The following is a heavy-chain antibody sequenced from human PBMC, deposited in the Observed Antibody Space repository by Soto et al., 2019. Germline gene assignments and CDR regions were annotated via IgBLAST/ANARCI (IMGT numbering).Heavy chain of an antibody. J-gene: IGHJ4*02. V-gene: IGHV3-30-3*01. D-gene: IGHD3-22*01. Sequence: QVQLVESGGGVVQPGRSLRLSCAASGFTFSGYSVHWVRQAPGKGLEWVAVISYDGGHESYADSVKGRFTISRDNSKNTLFLEMNSLRAEDTAVYYCARSPYDSSGYPFHFFDYWGQGTLVTVSS. CDR3: ARSPYDSSGYPFHFFDY. CDR2: ISYDGGHE. CDR1: GFTFSGYS.